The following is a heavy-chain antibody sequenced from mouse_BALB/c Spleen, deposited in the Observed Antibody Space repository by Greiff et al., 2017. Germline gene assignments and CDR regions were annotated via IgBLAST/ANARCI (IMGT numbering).Heavy chain of an antibody. CDR3: ARSHYGNTWFAY. V-gene: IGHV5-17*02. CDR2: ISSGSSTI. Sequence: EVQGVESGGGLVQPGGSRKLSCAASGFTFSSFGMHCVRQAPEKGLEWVAYISSGSSTIYYADTVKGRFTISRDNPKNTLFLQMTSLRSEDTAMYYCARSHYGNTWFAYWGQGTLVTVSA. CDR1: GFTFSSFG. D-gene: IGHD2-1*01. J-gene: IGHJ3*01.